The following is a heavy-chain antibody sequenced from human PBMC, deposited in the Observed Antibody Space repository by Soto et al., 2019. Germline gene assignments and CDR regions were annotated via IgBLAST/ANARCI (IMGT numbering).Heavy chain of an antibody. Sequence: SETLSLTCAVSGGSISSSNWWSWVRQPPGKGLEWIGEINHSGSTNYNPSLKSRVTISVDTSKSQFSLKLSSVTAADTAVYYCARVGGINWFDPWGQGTLVTVSS. CDR2: INHSGST. J-gene: IGHJ5*02. V-gene: IGHV4-4*02. D-gene: IGHD3-16*01. CDR1: GGSISSSNW. CDR3: ARVGGINWFDP.